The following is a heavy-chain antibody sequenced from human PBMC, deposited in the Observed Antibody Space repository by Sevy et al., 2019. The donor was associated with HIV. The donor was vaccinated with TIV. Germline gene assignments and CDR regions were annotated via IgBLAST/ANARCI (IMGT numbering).Heavy chain of an antibody. CDR3: ARDHEFYDYGDYGPTFFPDY. D-gene: IGHD4-17*01. J-gene: IGHJ4*02. CDR1: GFSFSSYG. Sequence: GGSLRLSCAASGFSFSSYGMHWVRQAPGKGLEWVALIWFDGSKSYYADSVKGAFNISSDTSKNTVYLQMNSQRAEDTAVYYCARDHEFYDYGDYGPTFFPDYWGQGNLVTVSS. CDR2: IWFDGSKS. V-gene: IGHV3-33*01.